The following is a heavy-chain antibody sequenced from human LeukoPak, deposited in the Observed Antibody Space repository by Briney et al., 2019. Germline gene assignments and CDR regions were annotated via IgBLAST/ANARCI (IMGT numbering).Heavy chain of an antibody. CDR2: IYWNDDK. D-gene: IGHD3-3*01. Sequence: SGPTLVKPTQTLTLTCTFSGFTLSTSGVGVGWIRQPPGKALEWLALIYWNDDKRYSPSLKSRLTITKDTSKNQVVLTMTNMDPVDTATYYCAHRQVIFRFWSGRGGDAFDIWGQGTMVTVSS. V-gene: IGHV2-5*01. CDR3: AHRQVIFRFWSGRGGDAFDI. CDR1: GFTLSTSGVG. J-gene: IGHJ3*02.